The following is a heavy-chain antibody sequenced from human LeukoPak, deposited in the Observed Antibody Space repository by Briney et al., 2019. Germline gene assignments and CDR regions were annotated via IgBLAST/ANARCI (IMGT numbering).Heavy chain of an antibody. J-gene: IGHJ3*02. CDR1: GYTFTSYD. Sequence: ASVTVSCKASGYTFTSYDINWVRQATGQGLEWMGWMNPNSGNTGYAQKFQGRVTMTRNTSISTAYMELSSLRSEDTAVYYCASKTVAVQGDDAFDIWGQGTMVTVSS. D-gene: IGHD6-19*01. CDR2: MNPNSGNT. V-gene: IGHV1-8*01. CDR3: ASKTVAVQGDDAFDI.